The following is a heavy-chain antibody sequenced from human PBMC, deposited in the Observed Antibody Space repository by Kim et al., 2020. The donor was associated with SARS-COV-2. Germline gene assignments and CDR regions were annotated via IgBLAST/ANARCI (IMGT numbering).Heavy chain of an antibody. CDR1: GFTFNTYA. V-gene: IGHV3-30*04. Sequence: GGSLRLSCAASGFTFNTYAMHWVRQAPGKGLEWVAVISYDGRNEYYGDSLKGRFTVSRDNSKNTLSLQMNSLRAEDTAVYYCAREADAYNFFDYWGQGT. D-gene: IGHD3-3*01. J-gene: IGHJ4*02. CDR2: ISYDGRNE. CDR3: AREADAYNFFDY.